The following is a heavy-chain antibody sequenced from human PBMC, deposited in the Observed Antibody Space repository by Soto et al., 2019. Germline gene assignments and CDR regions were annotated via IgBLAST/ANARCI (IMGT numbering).Heavy chain of an antibody. J-gene: IGHJ4*02. Sequence: EVQLVESGGGLVQPGGSLRLSCAASGYIVSDTYMNWIRQAPGKGLEWVSVIYSSGNTYYADSVKGRFTISRDNAKNTVYLQMNSLRAEDTAVYYCVTEAYWGQGTPVTVSS. V-gene: IGHV3-66*01. CDR2: IYSSGNT. CDR3: VTEAY. CDR1: GYIVSDTY.